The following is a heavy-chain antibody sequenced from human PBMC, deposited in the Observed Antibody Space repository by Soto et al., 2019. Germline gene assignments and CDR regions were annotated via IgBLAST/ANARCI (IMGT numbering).Heavy chain of an antibody. Sequence: SETLSLTCTVSGGSISSYYWSWIRQPPGKGLEWIGYIHYSGSTNYNPSLKSRVTISVDTSKNQFSLKLSSVTAADTAVYYCARDVGQLLPRWFDPWGQGTLVTVSS. D-gene: IGHD2-2*01. V-gene: IGHV4-59*01. CDR2: IHYSGST. J-gene: IGHJ5*02. CDR1: GGSISSYY. CDR3: ARDVGQLLPRWFDP.